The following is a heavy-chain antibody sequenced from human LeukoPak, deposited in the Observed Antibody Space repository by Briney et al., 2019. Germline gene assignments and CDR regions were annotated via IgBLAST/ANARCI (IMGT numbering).Heavy chain of an antibody. J-gene: IGHJ6*03. CDR1: GGSISSSNYY. CDR3: ARDQGVWSGYYYYYYYYMDV. V-gene: IGHV4-39*07. CDR2: IYYSGST. Sequence: SETLSLTCSVSGGSISSSNYYWGWIRQPPGKGLEWIGSIYYSGSTYYNPSLKSRVTISVDTSKNQFSLKLSSVTAADTAVYYCARDQGVWSGYYYYYYYYMDVWGKGTTVTVSS. D-gene: IGHD3-3*01.